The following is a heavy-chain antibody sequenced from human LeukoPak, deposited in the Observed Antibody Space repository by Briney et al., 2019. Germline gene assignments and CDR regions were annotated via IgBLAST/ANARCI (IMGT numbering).Heavy chain of an antibody. CDR3: VRERAGDTAMDEGFDY. CDR2: IYHSGST. J-gene: IGHJ4*02. CDR1: GYSISSGYY. V-gene: IGHV4-38-2*02. D-gene: IGHD5-18*01. Sequence: PSGTLSLTCTVSGYSISSGYYWAWIRQPPGKGLERIGSIYHSGSTYYNPSLKSRVTISVDTSKNQFSLKLSSVTAADTAVYYCVRERAGDTAMDEGFDYWGQGTLVTVSS.